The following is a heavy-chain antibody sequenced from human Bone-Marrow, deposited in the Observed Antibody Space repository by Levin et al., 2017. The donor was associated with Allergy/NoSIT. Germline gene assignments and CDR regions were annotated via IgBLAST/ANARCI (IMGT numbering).Heavy chain of an antibody. Sequence: HAGGSLRLSCAASGFTFSNCVMNWVRQAPGKGLQWVSSLGGSDEVIQYADSVKGRFTISRDNSKHTVYLQMNSLRAEDTAVYYCTKINRGYDMYFDFWGQGTVVTVSS. CDR2: LGGSDEVI. V-gene: IGHV3-23*01. CDR1: GFTFSNCV. J-gene: IGHJ4*02. D-gene: IGHD5-12*01. CDR3: TKINRGYDMYFDF.